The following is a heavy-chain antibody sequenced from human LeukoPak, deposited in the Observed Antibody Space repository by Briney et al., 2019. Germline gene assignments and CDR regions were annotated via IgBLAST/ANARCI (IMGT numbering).Heavy chain of an antibody. V-gene: IGHV4-4*02. Sequence: PSETLSLTCAVSGGSISSSNWWSWIRQPPGKGLEWIGEIYHSGSTNYNPSLKSRVTISVDTSKNQFSLKLSSVTAADTAVYYCARENDSSGCIIDYWGQGTLVTVSS. CDR2: IYHSGST. CDR1: GGSISSSNW. J-gene: IGHJ4*02. D-gene: IGHD3-22*01. CDR3: ARENDSSGCIIDY.